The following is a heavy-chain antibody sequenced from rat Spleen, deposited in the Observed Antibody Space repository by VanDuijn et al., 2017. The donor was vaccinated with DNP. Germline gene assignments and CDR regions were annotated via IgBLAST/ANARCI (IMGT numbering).Heavy chain of an antibody. D-gene: IGHD1-4*01. J-gene: IGHJ2*01. CDR3: TRDLHFGYNYAFDY. CDR2: ISYDGGSA. CDR1: GFTFSRYW. Sequence: EVQLVETGGGLVLPGRSLKLSCVASGFTFSRYWMYWIRQAPGKGLEWVAYISYDGGSANYGDSVKGRFTISRDNAKSTLYLQMTSLRSEDTAAYYCTRDLHFGYNYAFDYWGQGVMVSVSS. V-gene: IGHV5-58*01.